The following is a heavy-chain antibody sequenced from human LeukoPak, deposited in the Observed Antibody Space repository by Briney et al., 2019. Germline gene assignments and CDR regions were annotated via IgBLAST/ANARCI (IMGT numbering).Heavy chain of an antibody. Sequence: SVKVSCKASGYIFTAYYIHWVRQAPGQGLEWMGGIIPIFGTANYAQKFQGRVTITTDESTSTAYMELSSLRSEDTAVYYCARVTAARYLGHFLWFDPWGQGTLVTVSS. CDR1: GYIFTAYY. J-gene: IGHJ5*02. CDR3: ARVTAARYLGHFLWFDP. D-gene: IGHD6-6*01. V-gene: IGHV1-69*05. CDR2: IIPIFGTA.